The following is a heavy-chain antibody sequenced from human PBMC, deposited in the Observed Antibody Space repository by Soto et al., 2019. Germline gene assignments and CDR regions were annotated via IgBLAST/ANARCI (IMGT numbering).Heavy chain of an antibody. CDR3: ARLYGDLIYCYVVDV. Sequence: EVQLVESGGGLVKPGGSLRLSCAASGFTFSSYSMNWVRQAPGKGLEWVSSISRSSSYIYYADSVKGRLTISRDTAKNSLYLKLSSLRAEDTAVYYCARLYGDLIYCYVVDVWGQGTTVTVSS. D-gene: IGHD4-17*01. J-gene: IGHJ6*02. CDR1: GFTFSSYS. CDR2: ISRSSSYI. V-gene: IGHV3-21*01.